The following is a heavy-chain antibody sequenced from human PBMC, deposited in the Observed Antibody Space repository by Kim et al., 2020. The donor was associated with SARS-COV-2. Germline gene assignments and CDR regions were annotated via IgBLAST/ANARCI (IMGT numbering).Heavy chain of an antibody. CDR1: GFTFSSYW. D-gene: IGHD5-18*01. V-gene: IGHV3-74*01. CDR3: AREGYGYSYGQLTEFDY. CDR2: INSDGSST. Sequence: GGSLRLSCAASGFTFSSYWMHWVRQAPGKGLVWVSRINSDGSSTSYADSVKGRFTISRDNAKNTLYLQMNSLRAEDTAVYYCAREGYGYSYGQLTEFDYWGQGTLVTVSS. J-gene: IGHJ4*02.